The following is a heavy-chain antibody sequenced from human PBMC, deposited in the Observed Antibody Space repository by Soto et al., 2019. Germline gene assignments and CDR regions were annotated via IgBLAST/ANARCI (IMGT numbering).Heavy chain of an antibody. J-gene: IGHJ3*02. D-gene: IGHD6-13*01. V-gene: IGHV3-23*01. CDR3: AKDPSSSWPLNDAFDI. CDR2: ISGSGGST. CDR1: GLTFSGYA. Sequence: GGSLRLSCAAAGLTFSGYAMSWVRQATGKGLEWVSAISGSGGSTYYADSVKGRFTISRDNSKNTLYLQMNSLRAEDTAVYYCAKDPSSSWPLNDAFDIWGQGTMVTVSS.